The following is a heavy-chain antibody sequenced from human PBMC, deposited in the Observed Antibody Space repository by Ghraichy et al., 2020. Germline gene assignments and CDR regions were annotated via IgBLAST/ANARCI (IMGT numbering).Heavy chain of an antibody. CDR3: AKATGQQLARPPPDY. D-gene: IGHD6-13*01. V-gene: IGHV3-43*02. Sequence: GGSLRLSCAASGFTFDDYAMHWVRQAPGKGLDWVSLISGDGGSTYYADSVKGRFTISRDNSKNSLYLQMNSLRTEDTALYYCAKATGQQLARPPPDYWGQGTLVTVSS. CDR1: GFTFDDYA. J-gene: IGHJ4*02. CDR2: ISGDGGST.